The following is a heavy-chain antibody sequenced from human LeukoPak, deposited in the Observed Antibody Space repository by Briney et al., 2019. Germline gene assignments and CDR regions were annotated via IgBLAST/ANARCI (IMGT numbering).Heavy chain of an antibody. CDR3: ARVTTELWSNRYTDAFDI. CDR1: GFTFSTYA. V-gene: IGHV3-7*04. D-gene: IGHD5-18*01. CDR2: IKQDGSEK. Sequence: GGSLRLSCAASGFTFSTYAMSWVRQAPGKGLEWVANIKQDGSEKYYVDSVKGRFTISRDNAKNSLYLQMNSLRAEDTAVYYCARVTTELWSNRYTDAFDIWGQGTMVTVSS. J-gene: IGHJ3*02.